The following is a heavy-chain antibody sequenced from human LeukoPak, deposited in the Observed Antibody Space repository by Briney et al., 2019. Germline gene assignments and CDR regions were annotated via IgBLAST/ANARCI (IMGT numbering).Heavy chain of an antibody. CDR1: GGSISTYY. CDR2: INYSGTT. Sequence: PSETLSLTCSVSGGSISTYYWSWIRQPPGKGLEWIGYINYSGTTNYNPSLKSRVTISVDTSKNQFSLKLSSVTAADTAVYYCARGPISFDYWGQGTLVTVSS. J-gene: IGHJ4*02. V-gene: IGHV4-59*01. CDR3: ARGPISFDY.